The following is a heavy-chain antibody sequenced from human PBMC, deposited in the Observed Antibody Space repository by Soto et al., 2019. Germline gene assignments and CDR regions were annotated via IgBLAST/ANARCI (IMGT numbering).Heavy chain of an antibody. CDR1: GYLFTAYS. Sequence: GASVKVSCKASGYLFTAYSMHWVRLAPGQGLEWMGVVNPSGGSTKYAQNFQGRVTMTRVTSTTTNYMELRSLTSDDTAISYCAREENCSGGTCYSEYFHRWGQGTLVTVAS. D-gene: IGHD2-15*01. CDR3: AREENCSGGTCYSEYFHR. V-gene: IGHV1-46*01. CDR2: VNPSGGST. J-gene: IGHJ1*01.